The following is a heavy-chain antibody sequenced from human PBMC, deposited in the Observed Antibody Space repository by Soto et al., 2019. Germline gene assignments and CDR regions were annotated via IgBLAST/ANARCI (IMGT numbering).Heavy chain of an antibody. D-gene: IGHD3-22*01. CDR2: IIPIFGTA. Sequence: SVKVSCKASGGTFSSYAISWVRQAPGQGLEWMGGIIPIFGTANYAQKFQGRVTITADESTSTAYMELSSLRAEDTAVYYCAKGRYDSTGYYQYWGQGTLVTVSS. CDR3: AKGRYDSTGYYQY. J-gene: IGHJ1*01. V-gene: IGHV1-69*13. CDR1: GGTFSSYA.